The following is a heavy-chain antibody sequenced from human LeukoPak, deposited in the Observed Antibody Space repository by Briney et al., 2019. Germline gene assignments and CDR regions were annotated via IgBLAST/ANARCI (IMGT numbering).Heavy chain of an antibody. Sequence: GGSLRLSCAASGLTFSSYGMHWVRQAPGKGLEWVAVIWYDGSNKYYADSVKGRFTISRDNSKNTLYLQMNSLRAEDTAVYYCARDIYDSSGYYSYYYGMDVWGQGTTVTVSS. D-gene: IGHD3-22*01. CDR2: IWYDGSNK. CDR3: ARDIYDSSGYYSYYYGMDV. V-gene: IGHV3-33*01. CDR1: GLTFSSYG. J-gene: IGHJ6*02.